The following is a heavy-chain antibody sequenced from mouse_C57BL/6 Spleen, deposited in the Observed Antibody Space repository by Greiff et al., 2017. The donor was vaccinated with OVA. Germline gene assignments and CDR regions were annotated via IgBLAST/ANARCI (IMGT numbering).Heavy chain of an antibody. J-gene: IGHJ2*01. Sequence: VQLQQPGAELVMPGASVKLSCKASGYTFTSYWMHWVKQRPGQGLEWIGEIDPSDSYTNYNQKFKGKSTLTVDKSSSTAYMQRSSLTSEDSAVYYCARALPGYFDYWGQGTTLTVSS. CDR2: IDPSDSYT. CDR1: GYTFTSYW. CDR3: ARALPGYFDY. V-gene: IGHV1-69*01.